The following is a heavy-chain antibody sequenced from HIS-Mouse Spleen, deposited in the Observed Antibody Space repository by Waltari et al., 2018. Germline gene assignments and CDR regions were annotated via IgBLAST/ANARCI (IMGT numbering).Heavy chain of an antibody. Sequence: QVQLVQSGAEVKKPGASVKVSCKASGYTFTSYDINWVRQATGQGLEWMGWMNPNSGNTGYAQKFQGRVTMTRNTSISTAYMELSSLRSEDTAVYYCARVYCSSTSCYWALRSDYYYGMDVWGQGTTVTVSS. V-gene: IGHV1-8*01. CDR3: ARVYCSSTSCYWALRSDYYYGMDV. CDR1: GYTFTSYD. D-gene: IGHD2-2*01. J-gene: IGHJ6*02. CDR2: MNPNSGNT.